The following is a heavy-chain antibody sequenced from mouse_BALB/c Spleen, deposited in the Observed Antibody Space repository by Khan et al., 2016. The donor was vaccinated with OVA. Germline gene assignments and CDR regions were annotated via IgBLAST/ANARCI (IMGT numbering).Heavy chain of an antibody. J-gene: IGHJ3*01. V-gene: IGHV3-2*02. Sequence: EVQLVESGPGLVKPSQSLSLTCPVPGYSIPRAYAWHWIRPFPGNKLAWMGSLSYSGSTTYNPSLKSRISITRDTSKNQFFLQWNSVTTEDTATYYCERWWTYWGQGTL. CDR1: GYSIPRAYA. CDR2: LSYSGST. CDR3: ERWWTY. D-gene: IGHD1-1*02.